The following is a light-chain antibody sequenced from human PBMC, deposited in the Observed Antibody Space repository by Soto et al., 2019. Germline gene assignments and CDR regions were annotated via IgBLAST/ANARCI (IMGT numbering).Light chain of an antibody. CDR3: LQWNTLPLT. V-gene: IGKV1-17*01. J-gene: IGKJ3*01. CDR2: DAF. CDR1: QGTRND. Sequence: DIQMTQSPSSLSASVGDRVTITCRASQGTRNDLGWYQQKSGKAPKRLIYDAFTLESGVPSRFSGGGSGTEFTLTISSLQPEDFATYYCLQWNTLPLTFGPGTKVDIK.